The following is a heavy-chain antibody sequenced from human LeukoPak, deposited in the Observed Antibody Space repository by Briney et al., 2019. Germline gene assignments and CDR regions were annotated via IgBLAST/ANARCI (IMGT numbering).Heavy chain of an antibody. J-gene: IGHJ3*01. CDR1: GGPISSGDYY. CDR3: ARRYDPYALDF. Sequence: SETLSLTCTVSGGPISSGDYYWTWIRQHPGKGLEWIGYIYYSGSTYYNPSLKSRVTISLDTSKNQFSLKLTSVTAADTAVYYCARRYDPYALDFWGPGTMITVSS. V-gene: IGHV4-31*03. CDR2: IYYSGST. D-gene: IGHD3-3*01.